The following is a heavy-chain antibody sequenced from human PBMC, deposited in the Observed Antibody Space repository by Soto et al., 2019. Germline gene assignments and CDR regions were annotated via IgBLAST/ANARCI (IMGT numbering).Heavy chain of an antibody. J-gene: IGHJ6*02. Sequence: PGGSLRLSCAASGFTFSTYAMSWVRQAPGKGLEWVSTIDNSGGITYYADSVKGRFTISRDNSKNTLYLQMNSLRAEDTAVYYCARGPWPGLVRGVITLYYYGMDVWGQGTTVTVYS. CDR3: ARGPWPGLVRGVITLYYYGMDV. CDR1: GFTFSTYA. CDR2: IDNSGGIT. D-gene: IGHD3-10*01. V-gene: IGHV3-23*05.